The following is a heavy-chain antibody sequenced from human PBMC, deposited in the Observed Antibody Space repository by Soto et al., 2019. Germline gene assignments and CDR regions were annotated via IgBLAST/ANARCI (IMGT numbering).Heavy chain of an antibody. Sequence: QLQLQESGPGLVKPSETLSLTCTVSGGSISSSSYYWGWIRQPPGKGLEWIGSIYYSGSTYYNPSLKSRVTISVDTSKNQFSLKLSSVTAADTAVYYCARHRVGSGSYLDYWGQGTLVTVSS. J-gene: IGHJ4*02. CDR3: ARHRVGSGSYLDY. CDR1: GGSISSSSYY. V-gene: IGHV4-39*01. D-gene: IGHD3-10*01. CDR2: IYYSGST.